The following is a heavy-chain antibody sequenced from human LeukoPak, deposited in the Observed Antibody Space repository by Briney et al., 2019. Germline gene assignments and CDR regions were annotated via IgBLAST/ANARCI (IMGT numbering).Heavy chain of an antibody. J-gene: IGHJ6*02. Sequence: PGGSLRLSCAVSGFTVSSNYMSWVRQPPGKGLEWVSGIYTGGSTYSADSVKGRFTIFRDNSKNTLHLQMHSLRVEDTAVYYCAKADYGAYYYYGMDVWGQGTTVTVSS. CDR3: AKADYGAYYYYGMDV. D-gene: IGHD4-17*01. CDR1: GFTVSSNY. V-gene: IGHV3-53*01. CDR2: IYTGGST.